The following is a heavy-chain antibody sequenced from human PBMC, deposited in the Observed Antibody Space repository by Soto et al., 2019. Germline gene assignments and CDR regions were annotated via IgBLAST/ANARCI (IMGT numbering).Heavy chain of an antibody. D-gene: IGHD3-10*01. CDR1: GFTFSNFA. J-gene: IGHJ4*02. CDR3: ARGQLVGLYYQRGYYFDS. V-gene: IGHV3-64*01. CDR2: INNNGGST. Sequence: GGSLRLSCAASGFTFSNFAMNWVRQAPGKGLEYVSAINNNGGSTYYANSVKGRFTISRDNSKNTLYLQMGSLRTEDMAVYYCARGQLVGLYYQRGYYFDSWGQGALVTVSS.